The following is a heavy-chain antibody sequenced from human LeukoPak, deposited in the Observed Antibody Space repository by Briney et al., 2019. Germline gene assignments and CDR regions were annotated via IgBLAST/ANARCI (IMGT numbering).Heavy chain of an antibody. CDR3: AKDPPRAHSRWGESTGGNY. J-gene: IGHJ4*02. D-gene: IGHD3-16*01. V-gene: IGHV3-23*01. Sequence: PGGSLRLSCAASGFTFSSYAMSWVRQAPGKGLEWVSAISSNAGSTYYADPVKGRFTISRDNSKNTLYLQMNSLRPEDAAVYYSAKDPPRAHSRWGESTGGNYWGQGTLVTVSS. CDR2: ISSNAGST. CDR1: GFTFSSYA.